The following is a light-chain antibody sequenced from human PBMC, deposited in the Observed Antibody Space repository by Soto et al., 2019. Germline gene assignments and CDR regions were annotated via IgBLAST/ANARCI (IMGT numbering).Light chain of an antibody. CDR2: GAS. J-gene: IGKJ1*01. CDR1: QSVSSK. V-gene: IGKV3-15*01. Sequence: EIVMTQSLATLSVSPGEGATLSCRASQSVSSKLAWYQQKPGQAPRLLIYGASTRATGIPARFSGSGSGTEFTLIISSLQSEDSAVYYCQQYNSWLWTFGQGTKVDI. CDR3: QQYNSWLWT.